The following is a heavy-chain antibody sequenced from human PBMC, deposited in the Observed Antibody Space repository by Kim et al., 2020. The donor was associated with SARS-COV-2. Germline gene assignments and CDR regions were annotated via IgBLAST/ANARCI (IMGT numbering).Heavy chain of an antibody. J-gene: IGHJ2*01. CDR1: GFAFSNYA. Sequence: GGSLRLSCAASGFAFSNYAMNWVRQAPGRGLEWVSSISSSGTYKQYADLVKGRFTISRDNAKNSLYLQMNSLRAEDTAVYFCARDHYDILTAYYAYWYCDLWGRGTLLTVSS. CDR2: ISSSGTYK. D-gene: IGHD3-9*01. V-gene: IGHV3-21*01. CDR3: ARDHYDILTAYYAYWYCDL.